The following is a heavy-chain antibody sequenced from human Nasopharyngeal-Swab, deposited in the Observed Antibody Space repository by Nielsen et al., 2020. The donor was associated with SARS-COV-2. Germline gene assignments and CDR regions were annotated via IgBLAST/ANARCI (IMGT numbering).Heavy chain of an antibody. J-gene: IGHJ4*02. CDR2: INHSGST. CDR3: ARGLSSDY. Sequence: SETLSLTCAVYGGSFGGYYWSWIRQPPGKGLEWIGEINHSGSTNYNPSLKSRVTISVDTSKNQFSLKLSSVTAADTAVYYCARGLSSDYWGQGTLVTVSS. CDR1: GGSFGGYY. D-gene: IGHD2-2*01. V-gene: IGHV4-34*01.